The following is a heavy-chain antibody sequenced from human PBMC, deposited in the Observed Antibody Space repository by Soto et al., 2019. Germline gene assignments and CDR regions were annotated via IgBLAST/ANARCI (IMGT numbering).Heavy chain of an antibody. CDR1: GGSISSYY. V-gene: IGHV4-4*07. Sequence: SETLSLTCTVSGGSISSYYWSWIRQPAGKGLEWIGRIYTSGSTNYNPSLKSRVTMSVDTSKNQFSLKLSSVTDADTAVYYCARDSVGYCTNGVCYPPCFDYYYGMDVWGQGTTVTVSS. CDR2: IYTSGST. J-gene: IGHJ6*02. D-gene: IGHD2-8*01. CDR3: ARDSVGYCTNGVCYPPCFDYYYGMDV.